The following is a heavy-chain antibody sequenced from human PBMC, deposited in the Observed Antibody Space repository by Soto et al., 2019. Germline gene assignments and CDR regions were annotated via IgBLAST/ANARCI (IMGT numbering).Heavy chain of an antibody. CDR2: ISANNGNT. J-gene: IGHJ5*02. D-gene: IGHD2-15*01. CDR3: ARAYSPGLFDP. Sequence: QVQLVQSGAEVKKPGASVKVSCKASGYTFTSYGISWVRQAPGQGLEWMGWISANNGNTKYAQNFQGRVTMTTDTSTSTASMELRSLGSDDTAGYYCARAYSPGLFDPWGQGTLGTVSS. CDR1: GYTFTSYG. V-gene: IGHV1-18*01.